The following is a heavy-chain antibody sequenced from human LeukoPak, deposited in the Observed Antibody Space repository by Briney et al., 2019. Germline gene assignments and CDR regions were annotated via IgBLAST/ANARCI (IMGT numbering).Heavy chain of an antibody. CDR2: INAGNGNT. CDR1: GYTFTSYA. V-gene: IGHV1-3*01. Sequence: GSSVKVSCKASGYTFTSYAMHWVRQAPGQRLEWMGWINAGNGNTKYSQKFQGRVTITRDTSASTAYMELSSLRSEDTAVYYCATLYSSSWPLFDYWGQGTLVTVSS. D-gene: IGHD6-13*01. CDR3: ATLYSSSWPLFDY. J-gene: IGHJ4*02.